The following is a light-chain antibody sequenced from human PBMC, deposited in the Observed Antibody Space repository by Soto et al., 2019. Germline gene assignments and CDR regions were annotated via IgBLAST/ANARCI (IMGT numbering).Light chain of an antibody. Sequence: QSALTQPASVSGSTGQSITISCTGTSSDVGGYNYVSWYQQHPGKAPKLMIYDVSNRPSGVSNRFSGSKSGNTAYLTIAGLQAEDEADYYCSSYKSSTTRVFGTGNKLTVL. J-gene: IGLJ1*01. V-gene: IGLV2-14*01. CDR3: SSYKSSTTRV. CDR1: SSDVGGYNY. CDR2: DVS.